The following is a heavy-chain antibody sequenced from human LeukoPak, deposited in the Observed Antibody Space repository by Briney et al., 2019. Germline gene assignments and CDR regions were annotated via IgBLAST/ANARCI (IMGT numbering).Heavy chain of an antibody. CDR3: ARDSTSGSSWFFDF. CDR2: IYYSGST. D-gene: IGHD6-13*01. CDR1: DGSISSYY. J-gene: IGHJ4*02. Sequence: PSETLSLTCTVSDGSISSYYWSWIRQPPGKGLEWIGYIYYSGSTNYNPSLYSRVTISVDTSKNHFSLKLTSVTAADTAVYYCARDSTSGSSWFFDFWGQGTLVTVSS. V-gene: IGHV4-59*12.